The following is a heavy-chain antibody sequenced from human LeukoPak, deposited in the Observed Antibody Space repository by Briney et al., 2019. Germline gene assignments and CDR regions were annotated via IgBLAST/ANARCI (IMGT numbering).Heavy chain of an antibody. V-gene: IGHV3-23*01. J-gene: IGHJ1*01. Sequence: GGSLRLSCAASGFTFSSYAMSWVRQAPGKGLEWVSAISGSGGSTYYADSVKGRFTISRDNAKNSLYLQMNSLRADDTAVYYCARAEVLLWFGESPGAEHLQHWGQGTLVTVSS. D-gene: IGHD3-10*01. CDR2: ISGSGGST. CDR1: GFTFSSYA. CDR3: ARAEVLLWFGESPGAEHLQH.